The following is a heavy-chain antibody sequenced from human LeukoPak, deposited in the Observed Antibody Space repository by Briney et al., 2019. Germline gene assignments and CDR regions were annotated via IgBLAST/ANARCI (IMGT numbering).Heavy chain of an antibody. D-gene: IGHD2-2*01. Sequence: ASVKVSCKVSGYTLTELSMHWVRQAPGKGLEWMGGFDPEDGETIYAQKFQGRVTMTEDTSTDTAYMELSSLRSEDTAVYYCATPRPGYCSSTSCYLNDYWGQGTLVTVSS. CDR2: FDPEDGET. J-gene: IGHJ4*02. CDR1: GYTLTELS. V-gene: IGHV1-24*01. CDR3: ATPRPGYCSSTSCYLNDY.